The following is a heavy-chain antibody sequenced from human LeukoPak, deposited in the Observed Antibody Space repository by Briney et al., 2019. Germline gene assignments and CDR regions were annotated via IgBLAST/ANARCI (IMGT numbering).Heavy chain of an antibody. J-gene: IGHJ4*02. V-gene: IGHV3-9*01. Sequence: GGSLRLSCAASGFTFDDYAMHWVRQAPGKGLEWVSGITWNSGSIGYADSVKGRFTISRDNAKNSLYLQMNSLRAEDTALYYCAKDFCSSINCYAFDYWGQGTLVTVSS. CDR2: ITWNSGSI. D-gene: IGHD2-2*01. CDR1: GFTFDDYA. CDR3: AKDFCSSINCYAFDY.